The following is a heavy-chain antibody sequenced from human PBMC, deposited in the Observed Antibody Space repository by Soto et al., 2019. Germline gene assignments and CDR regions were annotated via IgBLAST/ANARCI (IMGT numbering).Heavy chain of an antibody. Sequence: GGSLRLSCAASGFTFSNAWMSWVRQAPGKGLEWVGRIKSKTDGGTTDYAAPVKGRFTISRDDSKNTLYLQMNSLKTEDTAVYYCTTEITYYYGPGSYEYWGQGTLVTVSS. CDR3: TTEITYYYGPGSYEY. J-gene: IGHJ4*02. V-gene: IGHV3-15*01. CDR2: IKSKTDGGTT. D-gene: IGHD3-10*01. CDR1: GFTFSNAW.